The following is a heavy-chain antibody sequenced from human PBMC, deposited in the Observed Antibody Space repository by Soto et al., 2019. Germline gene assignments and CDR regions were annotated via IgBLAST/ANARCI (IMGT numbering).Heavy chain of an antibody. CDR3: AKERWAAAGTPTLDY. Sequence: EVQLLESGGGLVQPGGSLRLSCAASGFTFSSYAMSWVRQAPGKGLEWVSAISGGTSSTYYADSVKGRFTITRDNSKNTLYLQMNSLRAEDTAVYYCAKERWAAAGTPTLDYLGQGTLVTVSS. CDR2: ISGGTSST. J-gene: IGHJ4*02. V-gene: IGHV3-23*01. CDR1: GFTFSSYA. D-gene: IGHD6-13*01.